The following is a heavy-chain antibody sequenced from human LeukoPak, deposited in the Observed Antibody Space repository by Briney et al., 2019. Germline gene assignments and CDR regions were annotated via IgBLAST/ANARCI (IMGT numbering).Heavy chain of an antibody. Sequence: ASVKVSCKASGYTFTSYGISWVRQAPGQGLEWMGWISAYNGNTNYAQKLQGRVTMTTDTSTSTAYMELRSLRSDDTAVYYCARSSSWEIYYHYGMDVWGQGTTVTVSS. D-gene: IGHD6-13*01. CDR1: GYTFTSYG. CDR3: ARSSSWEIYYHYGMDV. J-gene: IGHJ6*02. CDR2: ISAYNGNT. V-gene: IGHV1-18*01.